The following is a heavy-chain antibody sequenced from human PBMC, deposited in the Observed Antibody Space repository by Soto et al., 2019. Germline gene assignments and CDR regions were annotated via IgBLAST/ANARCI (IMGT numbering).Heavy chain of an antibody. CDR1: GGTFSSYA. J-gene: IGHJ6*04. CDR3: ARGITGTVSYYYGMDV. V-gene: IGHV1-69*12. CDR2: IIPIFGTA. D-gene: IGHD1-20*01. Sequence: QVQLVQSGAEVKKPGSSVKVSCKASGGTFSSYAISWVRQAPGQGLESMGGIIPIFGTANYAQKFQGRVTITADESTSTAYMELSSLRSEDTAVYYCARGITGTVSYYYGMDVWGDGTTVTVSS.